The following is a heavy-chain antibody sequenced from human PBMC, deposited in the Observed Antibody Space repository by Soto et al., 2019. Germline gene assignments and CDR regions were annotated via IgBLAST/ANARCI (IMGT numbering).Heavy chain of an antibody. V-gene: IGHV1-69*12. CDR3: ARGQTGGGWGYYFDY. D-gene: IGHD3-16*01. Sequence: QVQLVQSGAEVKKPGSSVKVSCKASGGTFSSYAIDWVRQAPGQGLEWMGVIIPIFGTADYAQKFQGRVTITADDSTSTAYMELRSLRSEDTAVYDCARGQTGGGWGYYFDYWGQGTLVTVSS. CDR2: IIPIFGTA. J-gene: IGHJ4*02. CDR1: GGTFSSYA.